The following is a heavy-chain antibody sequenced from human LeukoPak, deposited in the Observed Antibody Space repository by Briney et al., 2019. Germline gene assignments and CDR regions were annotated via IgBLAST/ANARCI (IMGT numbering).Heavy chain of an antibody. V-gene: IGHV3-23*01. CDR2: IYYSGGNT. Sequence: GSLRLSCAASGFSFSTHAMSWVRQAPGKGLEWASTIYYSGGNTYSADSVKGRFTVSRDNAKNMLYLQMNSLRAEDTAIYYCAKDQGQAVVPRRFDYWGQGTLVTVSS. CDR3: AKDQGQAVVPRRFDY. D-gene: IGHD4-23*01. CDR1: GFSFSTHA. J-gene: IGHJ4*02.